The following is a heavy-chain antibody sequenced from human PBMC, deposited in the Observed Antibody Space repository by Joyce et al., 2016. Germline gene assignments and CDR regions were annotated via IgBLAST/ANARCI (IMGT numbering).Heavy chain of an antibody. CDR3: ARGFGVVINFDY. J-gene: IGHJ4*02. D-gene: IGHD3-3*01. CDR1: GGSITGYY. Sequence: QVQLQESGPGLVKPSETLSFTCTVSGGSITGYYWSWIRQSPGKGREWLGYIHYSGNTKYNPSLKSRVTISVETSKNQLSLNLGSVSAADTAVYFCARGFGVVINFDYWGQGILVTVSS. CDR2: IHYSGNT. V-gene: IGHV4-59*01.